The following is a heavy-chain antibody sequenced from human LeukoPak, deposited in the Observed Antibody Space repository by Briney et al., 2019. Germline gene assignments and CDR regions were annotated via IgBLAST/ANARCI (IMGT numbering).Heavy chain of an antibody. CDR3: ASEASIAAAPH. D-gene: IGHD6-13*01. CDR1: GYTFTSYG. V-gene: IGHV1-69*13. Sequence: ASVKASCKASGYTFTSYGISWVRQAPGQGLEWMGGIIPIFGTANYAQKFQGRVTITADESTSTAYMELSSLRSEDTAVYYCASEASIAAAPHWGQGTLVTVSS. CDR2: IIPIFGTA. J-gene: IGHJ4*02.